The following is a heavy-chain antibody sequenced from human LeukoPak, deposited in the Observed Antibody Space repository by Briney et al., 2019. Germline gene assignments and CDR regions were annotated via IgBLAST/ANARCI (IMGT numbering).Heavy chain of an antibody. J-gene: IGHJ4*02. CDR1: GFTFSSYG. D-gene: IGHD1-26*01. Sequence: GGPLRLSCAASGFTFSSYGMHWVRQAPGKGLEWVAVISYDGSNKYYADSVKGRFTISRDNSKNTLYLQMNSLRAEDTAVYYCAKDRWELLDYWGQGTLVTVSS. CDR2: ISYDGSNK. V-gene: IGHV3-30*18. CDR3: AKDRWELLDY.